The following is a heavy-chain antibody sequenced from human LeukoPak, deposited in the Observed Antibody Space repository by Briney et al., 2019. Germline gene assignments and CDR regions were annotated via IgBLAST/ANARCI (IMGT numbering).Heavy chain of an antibody. V-gene: IGHV1-69*04. CDR1: GGTFSSYA. CDR3: ARDNPPYCNGGSCYSY. Sequence: SVKVSCKASGGTFSSYAISWVRQAPAQGLEWMGRIIPILGVANYAQNFQGRVTVTADESMGTAYMELSSLRSDDTAIYYCARDNPPYCNGGSCYSYWGQGTLVTVSS. J-gene: IGHJ4*02. CDR2: IIPILGVA. D-gene: IGHD2-15*01.